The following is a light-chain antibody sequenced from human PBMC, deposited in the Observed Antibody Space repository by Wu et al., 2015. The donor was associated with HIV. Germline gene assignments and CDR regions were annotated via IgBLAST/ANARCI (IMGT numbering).Light chain of an antibody. CDR1: QSISYTY. J-gene: IGKJ1*01. CDR3: QQYGHSPQT. V-gene: IGKV3-20*01. Sequence: EILLTQSPGTLSLSPGERATLSCRASQSISYTYLAWYQQKPGQAPRLLIYGASSRATGIPDRFTGSGSGTDFTLTISRLEPGDFAVYYCQQYGHSPQTFGQGTKVEIK. CDR2: GAS.